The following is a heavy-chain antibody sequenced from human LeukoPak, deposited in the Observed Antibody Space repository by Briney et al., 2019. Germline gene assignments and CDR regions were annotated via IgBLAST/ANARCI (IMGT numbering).Heavy chain of an antibody. V-gene: IGHV1-2*02. CDR3: ARAILTPPYHWFDP. Sequence: ASVKVSCKASGYTFTGRYMHWRRQAPGQGLEWMGWIKPNTGDKNYAQRFQGRVTMTRDTSISTAYMELSRLRSDDTAVYYCARAILTPPYHWFDPWGQGTLVTVSS. CDR2: IKPNTGDK. D-gene: IGHD3-9*01. CDR1: GYTFTGRY. J-gene: IGHJ5*02.